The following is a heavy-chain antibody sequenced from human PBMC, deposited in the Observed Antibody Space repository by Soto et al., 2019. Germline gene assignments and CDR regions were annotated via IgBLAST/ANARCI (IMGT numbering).Heavy chain of an antibody. Sequence: ASVKVSCKASVYTFTIYAMHWVRRAPGQRLEWMGWINAGNGNTKYSQKFQGRVTITRDTSASTAYMELSSLRSEDTAVYYCARGAYRPLPVDPWGQGTLVTVS. V-gene: IGHV1-3*01. CDR3: ARGAYRPLPVDP. J-gene: IGHJ5*02. CDR2: INAGNGNT. D-gene: IGHD3-16*02. CDR1: VYTFTIYA.